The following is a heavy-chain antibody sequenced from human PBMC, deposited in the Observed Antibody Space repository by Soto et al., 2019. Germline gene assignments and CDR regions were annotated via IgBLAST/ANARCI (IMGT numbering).Heavy chain of an antibody. D-gene: IGHD5-12*01. CDR2: IYPGDSDT. CDR3: AGALRGYSGYDYWFDP. CDR1: GYSFTSYW. Sequence: GESLKISCKGSGYSFTSYWIGWVRQMPGKGLEWMGIIYPGDSDTRYSPSFQGQVTISADKSISTAYLQWSSLKASDTAMYYCAGALRGYSGYDYWFDPWGQGTLVTVSS. J-gene: IGHJ5*02. V-gene: IGHV5-51*01.